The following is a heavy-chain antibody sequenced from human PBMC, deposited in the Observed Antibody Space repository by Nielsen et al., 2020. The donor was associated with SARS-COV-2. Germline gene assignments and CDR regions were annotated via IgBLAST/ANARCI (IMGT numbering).Heavy chain of an antibody. V-gene: IGHV6-1*01. J-gene: IGHJ6*03. CDR3: ARARGAYGDYYYYYYTDV. CDR1: GDSVSSSSAA. D-gene: IGHD4-17*01. Sequence: LRLSCAISGDSVSSSSAAWNWIRQSPSRGLEWLGRTYYRSKWYNDYAVSVKSRITINPNTSKNQFSLHLNSVTPEDTAVYYCARARGAYGDYYYYYYTDVWGKGTTVTVSS. CDR2: TYYRSKWYN.